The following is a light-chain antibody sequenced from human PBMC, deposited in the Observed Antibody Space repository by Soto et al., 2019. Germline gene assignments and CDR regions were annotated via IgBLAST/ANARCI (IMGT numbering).Light chain of an antibody. CDR2: DAS. CDR3: QQRSNWRT. J-gene: IGKJ5*01. Sequence: EIVLTQSPATLSLSPGERATLSCSASQSVSSYLAGYQQKPGQAPRLLIYDASNRATGIPARFSGSGSGTDFTLTISSLEPEDFAVYYCQQRSNWRTFGQGTRLESK. V-gene: IGKV3-11*01. CDR1: QSVSSY.